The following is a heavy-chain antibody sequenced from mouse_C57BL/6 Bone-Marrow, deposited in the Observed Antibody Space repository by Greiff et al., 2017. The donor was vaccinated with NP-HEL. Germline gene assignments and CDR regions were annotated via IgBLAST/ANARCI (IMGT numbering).Heavy chain of an antibody. CDR2: IDPENGDT. CDR3: TPDGSSYDGFAY. CDR1: GFNIKDDY. Sequence: VQLQQSGAELVRPGASVKLSCTASGFNIKDDYMHWVKQRPEQGLEWIGWIDPENGDTEYASKFQGKATITADTSSNTAYLQLSSLTSEDTAVDYCTPDGSSYDGFAYWGQGTLVTVSA. V-gene: IGHV14-4*01. D-gene: IGHD1-1*01. J-gene: IGHJ3*01.